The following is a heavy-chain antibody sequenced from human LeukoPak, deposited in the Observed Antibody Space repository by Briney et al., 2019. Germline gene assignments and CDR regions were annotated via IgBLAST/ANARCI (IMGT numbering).Heavy chain of an antibody. D-gene: IGHD1-7*01. CDR3: ARDNWNYERGPVYYFDY. CDR1: GCTFSSYG. V-gene: IGHV3-33*01. J-gene: IGHJ4*02. Sequence: GGSLRLSCAASGCTFSSYGMHWVRQAPGKGLEWVAVIWYDGGNKYYADSVKGRFTISSDNSKNTLYLQMNSLRAEDTAVYYCARDNWNYERGPVYYFDYWGQGTLVTVSS. CDR2: IWYDGGNK.